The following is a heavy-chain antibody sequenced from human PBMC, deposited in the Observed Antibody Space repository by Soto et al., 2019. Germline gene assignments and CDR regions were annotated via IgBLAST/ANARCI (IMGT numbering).Heavy chain of an antibody. CDR1: GGSISSGGYY. CDR2: IYYSGST. D-gene: IGHD3-10*01. CDR3: ARGILTTLWFGESSIPGWFDP. Sequence: QVQLQESGPGLVKPSQTLSLTCTVSGGSISSGGYYWSWIRQHPGKGLEWIGYIYYSGSTYYNPSLKSRVTISVDTSKNQFSLKLSSVTAADTAVYYCARGILTTLWFGESSIPGWFDPWGQGTLVTVSS. V-gene: IGHV4-31*03. J-gene: IGHJ5*02.